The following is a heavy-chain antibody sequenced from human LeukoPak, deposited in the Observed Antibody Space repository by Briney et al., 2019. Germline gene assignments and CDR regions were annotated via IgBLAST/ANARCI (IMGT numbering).Heavy chain of an antibody. CDR3: ARAGDGGSYRSLDY. Sequence: GGSLRLSCAASGFTFSSYGMHWVRQAPGKGLEWVAVIWYDGSNKYYADSVKGRFTISSDNSKNTLYLQMNSLRAEDTAVYYCARAGDGGSYRSLDYWGQGTLVTVSS. CDR2: IWYDGSNK. V-gene: IGHV3-33*01. J-gene: IGHJ4*02. D-gene: IGHD1-26*01. CDR1: GFTFSSYG.